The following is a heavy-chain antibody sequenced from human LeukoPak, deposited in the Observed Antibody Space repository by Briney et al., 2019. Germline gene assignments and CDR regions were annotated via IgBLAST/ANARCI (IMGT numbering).Heavy chain of an antibody. CDR2: INSDGSGT. V-gene: IGHV3-74*01. CDR3: ARDGLHTAHFDY. CDR1: GFTFSSYW. Sequence: TGGSLRLSCAASGFTFSSYWMHWVRQAPGKGLVWVSRINSDGSGTSYADSVKGRFTISRDNARNSLYLQMNSLRDEDTAVYYCARDGLHTAHFDYWGQGTLVTVSS. J-gene: IGHJ4*02. D-gene: IGHD5-18*01.